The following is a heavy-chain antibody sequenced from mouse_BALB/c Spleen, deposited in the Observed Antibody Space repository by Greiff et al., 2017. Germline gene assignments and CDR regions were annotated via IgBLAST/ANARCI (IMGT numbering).Heavy chain of an antibody. CDR3: ARFITTALAY. CDR2: IDPANGNT. Sequence: EVHLVESGAELVKPGASVKLSCTASGFNIKDTYMHWVKQRPEQGLEWIGRIDPANGNTKYDPKFQGKATITADTSSNTAYLQLSSLTSEDTAVYYCARFITTALAYWGQGTLVTVSA. J-gene: IGHJ3*01. V-gene: IGHV14-3*02. CDR1: GFNIKDTY. D-gene: IGHD1-2*01.